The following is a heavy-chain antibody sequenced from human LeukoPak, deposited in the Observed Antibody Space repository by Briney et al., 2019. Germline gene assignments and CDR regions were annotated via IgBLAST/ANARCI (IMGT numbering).Heavy chain of an antibody. J-gene: IGHJ5*02. CDR1: GFTFSTYS. CDR3: ARERLVATGWFDP. Sequence: GSLRLSCAVSGFTFSTYSMNWVRQAPGKGLEWVSSISSDSSYIYYADSVKGRFTISRDNAKNSLYLQMNSLRAEDTAVYYCARERLVATGWFDPWGQGTLVTVSS. V-gene: IGHV3-21*01. CDR2: ISSDSSYI. D-gene: IGHD5-12*01.